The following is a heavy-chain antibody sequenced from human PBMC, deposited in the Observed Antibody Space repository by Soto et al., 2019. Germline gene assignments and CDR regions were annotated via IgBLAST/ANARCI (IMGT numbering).Heavy chain of an antibody. CDR2: ISGSGDTK. CDR1: GFTFSSCS. V-gene: IGHV3-48*02. Sequence: GSLRLSCASSGFTFSSCSMNWVRQAPGKGLEWVSFISGSGDTKYYADSVKGRFTISRDNAKNSLYLQMSSLRDEDTAVYYCAKYCSSDVCFNYWGQGTLVTVSS. CDR3: AKYCSSDVCFNY. D-gene: IGHD2-8*01. J-gene: IGHJ4*02.